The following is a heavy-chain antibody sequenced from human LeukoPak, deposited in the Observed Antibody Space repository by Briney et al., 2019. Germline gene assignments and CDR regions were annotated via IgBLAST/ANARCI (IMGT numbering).Heavy chain of an antibody. J-gene: IGHJ1*01. Sequence: PGGSLRLSCAASGFTFSRYWMHWVRQAPGKGLVWVSRINGVGSTTSYADSVKGGFTISRDNAKNTLYLQMNSLRAEDTAVYYFATGNYYDSRGYYTFGHWGQGTLVTVSS. CDR3: ATGNYYDSRGYYTFGH. CDR1: GFTFSRYW. CDR2: INGVGSTT. V-gene: IGHV3-74*01. D-gene: IGHD3-22*01.